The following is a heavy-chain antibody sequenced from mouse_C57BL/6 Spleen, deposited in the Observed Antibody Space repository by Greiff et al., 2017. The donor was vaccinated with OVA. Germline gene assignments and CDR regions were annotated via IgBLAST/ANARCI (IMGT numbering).Heavy chain of an antibody. CDR3: VREGANSLYYYALDY. J-gene: IGHJ4*01. CDR2: IRSKSSNYAT. Sequence: EVMLVESGGGLVQPKGSLKLSCAASGFTFNTYAMHWVRQAPGQGLEWVARIRSKSSNYATYYADSVKDRFTISRDDSQSMLYLQMNNLKTEDTAMYYCVREGANSLYYYALDYWGQGTSVTVSS. CDR1: GFTFNTYA. D-gene: IGHD3-1*01. V-gene: IGHV10-3*01.